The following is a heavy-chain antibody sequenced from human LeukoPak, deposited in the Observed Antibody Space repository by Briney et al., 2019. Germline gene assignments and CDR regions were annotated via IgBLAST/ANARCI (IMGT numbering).Heavy chain of an antibody. V-gene: IGHV4-59*01. CDR1: GGSISGYY. CDR2: INSGGGT. D-gene: IGHD2-15*01. Sequence: PSETLSLTCTVSGGSISGYYWDWIWQSPGKGLGWIGYINSGGGTDYNPSLKSRVTISVDTSKNQFTLNLRSVTAADTAVYYCARDVGGGPFFDYWGQGTLVTVSS. J-gene: IGHJ4*02. CDR3: ARDVGGGPFFDY.